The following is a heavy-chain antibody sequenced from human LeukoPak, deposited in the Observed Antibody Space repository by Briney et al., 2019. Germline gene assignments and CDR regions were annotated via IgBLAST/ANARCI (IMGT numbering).Heavy chain of an antibody. V-gene: IGHV1-18*01. D-gene: IGHD1-26*01. J-gene: IGHJ3*02. CDR1: GYTFTSYG. CDR3: ARDPGSGSYFKDAFDI. CDR2: ISAYNGNT. Sequence: WASVNVSCKASGYTFTSYGISWVRQAPGQGLEWMGWISAYNGNTNYAQKLQGRVTMTTDTSTSTAYMELRSLRSDDTAVYYCARDPGSGSYFKDAFDIWGQGTMVTVSS.